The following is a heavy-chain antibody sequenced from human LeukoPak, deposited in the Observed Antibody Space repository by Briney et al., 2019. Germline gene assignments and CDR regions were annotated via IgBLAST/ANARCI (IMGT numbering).Heavy chain of an antibody. J-gene: IGHJ4*02. CDR1: GFTFSSYA. CDR2: TSGSGGST. Sequence: GGSLRLSCAASGFTFSSYAMSWVRQAPGKGLEWVSGTSGSGGSTYYAGSVKGRFTISRDNSKNTQYLQMNSLRVEDTAVYCCAKNGGSQCYSHLDSWGQGTLVTVSS. CDR3: AKNGGSQCYSHLDS. V-gene: IGHV3-23*01. D-gene: IGHD2-15*01.